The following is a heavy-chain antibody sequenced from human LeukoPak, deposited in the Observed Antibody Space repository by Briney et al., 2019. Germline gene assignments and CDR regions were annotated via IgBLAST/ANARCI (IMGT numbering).Heavy chain of an antibody. Sequence: GESLKISCKASGYSFTSYWIGWVRQMPGKGLEWMGIVFPGDSDTRYSPSFQGQVTISADESISTAYLQWSSLKASDTAMYYCVRRDGYNYPADCWGQGTLVTVSS. CDR1: GYSFTSYW. V-gene: IGHV5-51*01. D-gene: IGHD5-24*01. CDR3: VRRDGYNYPADC. CDR2: VFPGDSDT. J-gene: IGHJ4*02.